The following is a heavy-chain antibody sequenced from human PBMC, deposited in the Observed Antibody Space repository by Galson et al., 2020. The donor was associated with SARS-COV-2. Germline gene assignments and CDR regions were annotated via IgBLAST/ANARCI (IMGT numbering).Heavy chain of an antibody. CDR3: AKDSMYYDILTGYLAPKQSEYYYYYYGMDV. D-gene: IGHD3-9*01. V-gene: IGHV3-33*06. J-gene: IGHJ6*02. Sequence: QNGESLKISCAASGFTFSSYGMHWVRQAPGKGLEWVAAIRYNGSNTYYADSVKGRFTISRDNSKNTLYLQMNSLRAEDTAVYYCAKDSMYYDILTGYLAPKQSEYYYYYYGMDVWGQGTTVTVSS. CDR1: GFTFSSYG. CDR2: IRYNGSNT.